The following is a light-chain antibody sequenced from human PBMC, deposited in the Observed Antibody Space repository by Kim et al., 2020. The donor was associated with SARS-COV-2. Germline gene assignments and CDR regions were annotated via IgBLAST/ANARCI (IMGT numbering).Light chain of an antibody. CDR1: NTGTKS. J-gene: IGLJ1*01. Sequence: SYELTQPPSVSVAPGKTARITCGGNNTGTKSVQWYQQKPGQAPVLVIYYDSDRPSGIPERFSGSNSGNTATLTISRVEAGDEADYYCQVWDVTSDHFVFG. CDR3: QVWDVTSDHFV. CDR2: YDS. V-gene: IGLV3-21*04.